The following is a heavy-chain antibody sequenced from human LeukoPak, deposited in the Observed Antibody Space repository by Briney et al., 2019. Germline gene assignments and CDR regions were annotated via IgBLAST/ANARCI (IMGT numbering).Heavy chain of an antibody. CDR2: IYYNGST. V-gene: IGHV4-59*01. CDR3: ARDREGGYSQPNWYFDL. J-gene: IGHJ2*01. CDR1: GGPISSYY. D-gene: IGHD6-25*01. Sequence: SETLSLTCTVSGGPISSYYWSWIRKPPGKGLEWIGYIYYNGSTNYNPSLKSRVTISVDTSKNQFSLKLSSVTAADTAVYYCARDREGGYSQPNWYFDLWGRGTLVTVSS.